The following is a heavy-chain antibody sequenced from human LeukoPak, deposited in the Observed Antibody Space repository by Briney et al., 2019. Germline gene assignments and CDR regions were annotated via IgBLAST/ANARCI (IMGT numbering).Heavy chain of an antibody. J-gene: IGHJ5*02. D-gene: IGHD3-9*01. CDR2: FDPEDGET. Sequence: ASVKVSCKVSGYTLTELSMLWVRQAPGKGLEWMGGFDPEDGETIYAQKFQGRVTMTEDTSTDTAYMELSSLRSEDTAVYYCATALYDILTGRNNWFDPWGQGTLVTVSS. CDR3: ATALYDILTGRNNWFDP. CDR1: GYTLTELS. V-gene: IGHV1-24*01.